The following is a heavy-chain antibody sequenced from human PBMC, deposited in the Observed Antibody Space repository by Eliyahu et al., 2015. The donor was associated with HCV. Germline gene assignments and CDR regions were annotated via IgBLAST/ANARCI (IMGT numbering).Heavy chain of an antibody. J-gene: IGHJ6*02. V-gene: IGHV4-39*01. D-gene: IGHD2-8*02. CDR1: GCSITXETXY. CDR3: ARTLGYCTGGVCFTGYYGMDV. CDR2: AYFIGST. Sequence: QLQVQESGPGLVKPSETLSLTCTVSGCSITXETXYWAWIRQPPGXGLEWVGTAYFIGSTYLHPSLKGRVTISIDTXKNQCYLKLSSVAAXDTAVYYCARTLGYCTGGVCFTGYYGMDVWGRGTTVTVS.